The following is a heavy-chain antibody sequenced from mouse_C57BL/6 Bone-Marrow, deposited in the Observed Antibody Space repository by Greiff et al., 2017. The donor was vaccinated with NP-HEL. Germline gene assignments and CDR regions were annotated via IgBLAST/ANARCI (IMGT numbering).Heavy chain of an antibody. J-gene: IGHJ2*01. V-gene: IGHV1-66*01. CDR1: GYSFTSYY. CDR2: IYPGSGNT. D-gene: IGHD1-1*01. CDR3: ATYGSSSGGY. Sequence: QVQLKESGPELVKPGASVKISCKASGYSFTSYYIHWVKQRPGQGLEWIGWIYPGSGNTKYNEKFKGKATLTADTSSSTAYMQLSSLTSEDSAVYYCATYGSSSGGYWGQGTTLTVSS.